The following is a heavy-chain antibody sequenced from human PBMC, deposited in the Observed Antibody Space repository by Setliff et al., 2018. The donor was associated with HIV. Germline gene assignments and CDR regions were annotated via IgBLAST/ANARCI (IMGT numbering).Heavy chain of an antibody. V-gene: IGHV1-46*01. CDR3: ARNPRIAVAGTDYYYYMDV. CDR1: GYTFTSYY. CDR2: INPSGGST. J-gene: IGHJ6*03. D-gene: IGHD6-19*01. Sequence: ASVKVSCKASGYTFTSYYMHWVRQAPGQGLEWMGIINPSGGSTSYAQEFQGRVTMTRDTSTGTVYMELSSLRSEDTAVYYCARNPRIAVAGTDYYYYMDVWGKGTTVTVSS.